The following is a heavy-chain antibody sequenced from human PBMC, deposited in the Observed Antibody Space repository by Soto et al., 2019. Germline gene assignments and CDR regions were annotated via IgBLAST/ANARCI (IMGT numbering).Heavy chain of an antibody. Sequence: VQLVQSGAEVKKPGASVKVSCKASGYNFTRYAMPWVRKAPGQRLDWMGWINAGNGITKYSQKLQGRVTITSDPSASTDYMELSSLRSEDTAVYYCARDMRSARGAPYLGYLGQGTLVPGSS. CDR1: GYNFTRYA. D-gene: IGHD1-26*01. CDR3: ARDMRSARGAPYLGY. V-gene: IGHV1-3*01. J-gene: IGHJ4*02. CDR2: INAGNGIT.